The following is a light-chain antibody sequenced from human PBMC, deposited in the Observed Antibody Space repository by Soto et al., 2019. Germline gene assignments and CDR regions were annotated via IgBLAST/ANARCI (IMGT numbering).Light chain of an antibody. V-gene: IGLV3-21*04. J-gene: IGLJ7*01. CDR2: YDS. CDR1: NIGSKS. Sequence: SYELTQPPSVSVAPGKTARITCGGNNIGSKSVHWYQQKPGQAPVVVMYYDSDRPSGIPERFSGAKSGNTATLTISRVEAGDEADYYCQVWDKSSDQAVFGGGTQLTVL. CDR3: QVWDKSSDQAV.